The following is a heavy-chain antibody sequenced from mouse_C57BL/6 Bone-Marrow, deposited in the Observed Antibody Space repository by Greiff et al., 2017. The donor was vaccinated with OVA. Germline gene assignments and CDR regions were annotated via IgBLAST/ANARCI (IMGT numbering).Heavy chain of an antibody. Sequence: VQLQESGAELVRPGASVTLSCKASGYTFTDYEMHWVKQTPVHGLEWIGAIDPETGGTAYNQKFKGKAILTADKSSSTAYMELRSLTSEDSAVYYCTRSGYFDVWGTGTTVTVSS. CDR3: TRSGYFDV. J-gene: IGHJ1*03. CDR1: GYTFTDYE. V-gene: IGHV1-15*01. CDR2: IDPETGGT.